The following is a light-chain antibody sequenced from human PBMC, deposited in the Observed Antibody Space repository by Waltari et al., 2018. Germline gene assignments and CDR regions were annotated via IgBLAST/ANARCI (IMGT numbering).Light chain of an antibody. CDR3: QQTYKTPQT. V-gene: IGKV1-39*01. J-gene: IGKJ1*01. CDR1: ETISKY. Sequence: DIQLTQSPSSLSASVGVRITITCRASETISKYLNWYHQKPGKAPQLLIYGVFTLHSGVSTRFSGSGSGTDFTLTIGSLQPEDFGTFYCQQTYKTPQTFGQGTKV. CDR2: GVF.